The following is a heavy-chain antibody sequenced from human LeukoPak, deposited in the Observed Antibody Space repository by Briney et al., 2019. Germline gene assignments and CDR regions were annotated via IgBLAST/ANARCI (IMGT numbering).Heavy chain of an antibody. V-gene: IGHV4-34*01. CDR1: GGSFSGYY. CDR2: INHSGST. Sequence: SETLSLTCAVYGGSFSGYYWRWIRQPPGKGLEWIGEINHSGSTNYNPSLKSRVTISVDTSKNQFSLKLSSVTAADTAVYYCASGYCSSTSCRRPLYYYYYMDVWGKGTTVTVSS. D-gene: IGHD2-2*01. J-gene: IGHJ6*03. CDR3: ASGYCSSTSCRRPLYYYYYMDV.